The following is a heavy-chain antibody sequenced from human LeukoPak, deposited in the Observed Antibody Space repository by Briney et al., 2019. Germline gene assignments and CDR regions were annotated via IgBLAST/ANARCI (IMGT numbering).Heavy chain of an antibody. J-gene: IGHJ4*02. Sequence: SETLSLTCTVSGGSSSGYYWSWIRQPPGKGLEWIGYIYHSGSTYYNPSLKSRVTISVDRSKNQFSLKLSSVTAADTAVYYCARNYYGSGSYVFDYWGQGTLVTVSS. CDR2: IYHSGST. D-gene: IGHD3-10*01. CDR3: ARNYYGSGSYVFDY. V-gene: IGHV4-30-2*01. CDR1: GGSSSGYY.